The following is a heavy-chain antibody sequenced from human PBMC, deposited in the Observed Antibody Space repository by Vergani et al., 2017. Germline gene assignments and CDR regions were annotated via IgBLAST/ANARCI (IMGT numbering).Heavy chain of an antibody. J-gene: IGHJ4*02. Sequence: QVQLVQSGAEVKKPGASVKVSCKASGYTFTSYDINWERQATGQGLEWMGWMNPNSGNTGYAQKFQGRVTMTTDTSTSTAYMELRSLRSDDTAVYYCAREYDGSGSYLTAPALDYWGQGTLVTVSS. CDR2: MNPNSGNT. CDR1: GYTFTSYD. CDR3: AREYDGSGSYLTAPALDY. D-gene: IGHD3-10*01. V-gene: IGHV1-8*01.